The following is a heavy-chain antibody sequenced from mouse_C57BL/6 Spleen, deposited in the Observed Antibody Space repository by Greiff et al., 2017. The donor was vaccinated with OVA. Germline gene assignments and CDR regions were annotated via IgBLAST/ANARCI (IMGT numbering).Heavy chain of an antibody. CDR1: GYTFTGSW. CDR2: ILPSDSVT. J-gene: IGHJ3*01. V-gene: IGHV1-74*01. CDR3: ATLYYDYPSWFAY. D-gene: IGHD2-4*01. Sequence: QVQLQQPGAELVKPGASVKVSCKASGYTFTGSWMHRVKQRPGQGLGWIGRILPSDSVTNYNQKFKGKATLTVDKSSSTAYMQLSSLTSEDSAVYYCATLYYDYPSWFAYWGQGTLVTVSA.